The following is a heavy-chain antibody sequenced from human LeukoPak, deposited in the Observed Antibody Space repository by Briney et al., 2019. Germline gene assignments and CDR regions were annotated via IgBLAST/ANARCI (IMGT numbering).Heavy chain of an antibody. V-gene: IGHV3-11*04. CDR1: GFTFGDYY. Sequence: PGGSLRLSCAASGFTFGDYYMSWIRQAPGKGLEWVSYISSSGSTIYYADSVKGRFTISRDNAKNSLYLQMNSLRAEDTAVYYCARDHYYDSSGYYLFYWGQGTLVTVSS. J-gene: IGHJ4*02. CDR3: ARDHYYDSSGYYLFY. CDR2: ISSSGSTI. D-gene: IGHD3-22*01.